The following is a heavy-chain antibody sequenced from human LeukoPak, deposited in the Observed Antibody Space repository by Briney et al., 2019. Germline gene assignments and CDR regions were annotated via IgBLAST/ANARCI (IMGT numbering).Heavy chain of an antibody. CDR3: ARARRAAAALDWFDP. CDR1: GGSVSSYY. J-gene: IGHJ5*02. V-gene: IGHV4-59*02. CDR2: IYYSGST. Sequence: SETLSLTCTVSGGSVSSYYWSWIRQPPGKGLEWIGYIYYSGSTNYNPSLKSRVTISVDTSMNQFSLKLSSVTAADTAVYYCARARRAAAALDWFDPWGQGTLVTVSS. D-gene: IGHD6-13*01.